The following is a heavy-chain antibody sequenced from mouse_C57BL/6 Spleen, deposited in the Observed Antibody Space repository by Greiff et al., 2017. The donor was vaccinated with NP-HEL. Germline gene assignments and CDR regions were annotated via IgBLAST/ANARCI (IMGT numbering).Heavy chain of an antibody. J-gene: IGHJ3*01. CDR3: ARTYVYGDGGFAY. Sequence: VQLQQSGAELVRPGTSVKVSCKASGSAFTNYLIEWVKQRPGQGLAWIGVINPGSGGTNYHEKFKGKATLTTDKHSRTAYMQLSILSSEDSAVYFCARTYVYGDGGFAYWGQGTLVDVSA. CDR2: INPGSGGT. D-gene: IGHD2-2*01. CDR1: GSAFTNYL. V-gene: IGHV1-54*01.